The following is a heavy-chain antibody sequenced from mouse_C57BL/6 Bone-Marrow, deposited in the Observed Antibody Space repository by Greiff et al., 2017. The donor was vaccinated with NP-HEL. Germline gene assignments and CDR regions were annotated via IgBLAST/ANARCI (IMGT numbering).Heavy chain of an antibody. CDR1: GFSLTSYG. D-gene: IGHD2-4*01. CDR3: AKYDYDEYWYFDV. CDR2: IWRGGST. V-gene: IGHV2-5*01. Sequence: VKLMESGPGLVQPSQSLSITCTVSGFSLTSYGVHWVRQSPGKGLEWLGVIWRGGSTDYNAAFMSRLSITKDNSKSQVFFKMNSLQADDTAIYYCAKYDYDEYWYFDVWGTGTTVTVSS. J-gene: IGHJ1*03.